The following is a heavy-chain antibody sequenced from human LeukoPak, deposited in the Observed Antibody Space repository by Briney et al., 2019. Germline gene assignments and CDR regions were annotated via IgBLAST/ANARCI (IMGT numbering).Heavy chain of an antibody. CDR1: GFTFSSYG. D-gene: IGHD6-6*01. Sequence: GGSLRLSCAASGFTFSSYGMHWVRQAPGKGLEWVSLISGDGGSTYYADSVKGRFTISRDNSKNSLYLQMNSLRTEDTALYYCAKVSKGVGGSSDYWGQGTLVTVSS. V-gene: IGHV3-43*02. J-gene: IGHJ4*02. CDR2: ISGDGGST. CDR3: AKVSKGVGGSSDY.